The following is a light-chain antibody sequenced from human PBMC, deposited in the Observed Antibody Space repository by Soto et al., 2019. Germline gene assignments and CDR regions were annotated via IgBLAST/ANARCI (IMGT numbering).Light chain of an antibody. J-gene: IGLJ3*02. Sequence: QTVVTQEPSFSVSPGGTVTLTCGFSSGSVSTSFYPSWYQQTPGQAPRTLIYNTNTRSSGFPDRFSGSILGNKAALTITGAQADDESDYYCVLYMGSGTQVFGGGTKLTVL. V-gene: IGLV8-61*01. CDR3: VLYMGSGTQV. CDR1: SGSVSTSFY. CDR2: NTN.